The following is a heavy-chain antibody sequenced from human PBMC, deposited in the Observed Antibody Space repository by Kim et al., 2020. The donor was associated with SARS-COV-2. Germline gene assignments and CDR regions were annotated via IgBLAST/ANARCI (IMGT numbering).Heavy chain of an antibody. D-gene: IGHD3-3*01. Sequence: GGSLRLSCVGSGFNFGNYAMYWVRQAPGKGLEWVAGISWNSYTLGYAASVKGRFSVSRADAKKALYLEINNLRPEDTALYYCARDRGRLLAYWEGDYWG. V-gene: IGHV3-9*01. CDR1: GFNFGNYA. CDR2: ISWNSYTL. CDR3: ARDRGRLLAYWEGDY. J-gene: IGHJ4*01.